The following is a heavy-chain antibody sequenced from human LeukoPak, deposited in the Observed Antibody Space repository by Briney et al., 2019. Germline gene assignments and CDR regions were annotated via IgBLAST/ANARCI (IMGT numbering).Heavy chain of an antibody. CDR1: GGSISSGGYY. V-gene: IGHV4-31*03. J-gene: IGHJ4*02. D-gene: IGHD4-17*01. CDR2: IYYSGST. Sequence: SETLSLTCTVSGGSISSGGYYWSWIRQHPGKGLEWIGYIYYSGSTYYNPSLKSRVTISADTSKNQFSLKLSSVTAADTAVYYCARYGDYGSFDYWGQGTLVTVSS. CDR3: ARYGDYGSFDY.